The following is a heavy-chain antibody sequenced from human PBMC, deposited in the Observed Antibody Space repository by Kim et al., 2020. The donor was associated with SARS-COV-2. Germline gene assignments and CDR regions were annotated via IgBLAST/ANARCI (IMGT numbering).Heavy chain of an antibody. J-gene: IGHJ3*02. CDR2: MYPSDLDI. V-gene: IGHV5-51*01. Sequence: GESLKISCKTSGYIFTKFWIGWVRQMPGKGLEWIGLMYPSDLDIRYSPSFQGQVTISADKSTSTAYLQWRSLKASDTAVYYCARILLEDGGNAFDIWGQGTLVTVSS. CDR1: GYIFTKFW. CDR3: ARILLEDGGNAFDI. D-gene: IGHD3-16*01.